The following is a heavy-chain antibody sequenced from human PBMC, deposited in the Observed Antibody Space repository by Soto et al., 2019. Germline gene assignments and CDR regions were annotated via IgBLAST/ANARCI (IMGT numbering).Heavy chain of an antibody. Sequence: QVTLKESGPVLVKPTETLTLTCTISGFSLTNGRMGVSWIRQSPGKALEWLAHIFSDAERSYSTSMQTRLTISTDTSGTQVVLTMTNMDPVDTGTYYCARMNADTYSHHYAMDVWGQGTTVTVSS. J-gene: IGHJ6*02. CDR2: IFSDAER. CDR3: ARMNADTYSHHYAMDV. D-gene: IGHD1-1*01. V-gene: IGHV2-26*03. CDR1: GFSLTNGRMG.